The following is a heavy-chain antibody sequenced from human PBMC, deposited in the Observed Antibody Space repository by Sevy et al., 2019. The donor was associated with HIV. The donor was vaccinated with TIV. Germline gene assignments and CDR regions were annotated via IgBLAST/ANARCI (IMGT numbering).Heavy chain of an antibody. J-gene: IGHJ5*02. V-gene: IGHV4-34*01. D-gene: IGHD2-2*01. CDR3: ARAPPVVVVPGAPSWFDP. CDR2: INHSGST. Sequence: SETLSLTCAVYGGSFSGYYWNWIRHPPGKALEWIGEINHSGSTNYNPSLKSRVTISVDTSKNQFSLKLNSVAAADTAVYYCARAPPVVVVPGAPSWFDPWGQGTLVTVSS. CDR1: GGSFSGYY.